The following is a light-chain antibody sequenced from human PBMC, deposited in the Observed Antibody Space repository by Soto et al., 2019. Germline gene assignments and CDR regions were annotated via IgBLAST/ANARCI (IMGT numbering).Light chain of an antibody. CDR2: GGN. CDR3: QSYDMSLNNHV. V-gene: IGLV2-14*03. J-gene: IGLJ1*01. CDR1: SGDIGSYNR. Sequence: QSALTQPASVSGSPGQSITISCTGTSGDIGSYNRVSWYQQHPGKAPKLIIYGGNNRPSGVPDRFSGSRSGTSASLAITGLQAEDEADYYCQSYDMSLNNHVFGTGTKLTVL.